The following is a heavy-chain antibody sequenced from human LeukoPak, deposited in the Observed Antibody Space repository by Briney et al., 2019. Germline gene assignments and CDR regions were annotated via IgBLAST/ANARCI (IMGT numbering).Heavy chain of an antibody. V-gene: IGHV4-59*12. D-gene: IGHD4-17*01. CDR1: GGSISSYY. CDR2: IYYSGST. J-gene: IGHJ6*02. CDR3: ARARGDYGMDV. Sequence: SETLSLTCTVSGGSISSYYWSWIRQPPGKGLEWIGYIYYSGSTYYNPSLKSRVTISVDTSKNQFSLKLSSVTAADTAVYYCARARGDYGMDVWGQGTTVTVSS.